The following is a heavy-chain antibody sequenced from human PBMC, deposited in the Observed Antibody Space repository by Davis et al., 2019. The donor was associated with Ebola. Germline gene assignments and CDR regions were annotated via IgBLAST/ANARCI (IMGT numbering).Heavy chain of an antibody. J-gene: IGHJ4*02. CDR1: GFTFSSYG. CDR3: ARVSSHGDPDY. Sequence: GESLKISCAASGFTFSSYGMHWVRQAPGKGLEWVAVLWYDGSNKYYADSVKGRFTISRDNSKNTLYLQMNSLRAEDTAVYYCARVSSHGDPDYWGQGTLVTVSS. D-gene: IGHD4-17*01. V-gene: IGHV3-33*01. CDR2: LWYDGSNK.